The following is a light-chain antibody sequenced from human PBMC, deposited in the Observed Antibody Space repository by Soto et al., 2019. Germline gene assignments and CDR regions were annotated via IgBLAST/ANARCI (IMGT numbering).Light chain of an antibody. CDR1: SAVIGAFNY. CDR3: SSYSTSSALV. Sequence: QSVLTQPASVSGSPGQSITISCAGTSAVIGAFNYVAWYQHHPGKAPQLLIYDVSDRPSGVSARFSASKSANTASLTISGLQADDEADYYCSSYSTSSALVFGGGTKLTVL. J-gene: IGLJ2*01. V-gene: IGLV2-14*03. CDR2: DVS.